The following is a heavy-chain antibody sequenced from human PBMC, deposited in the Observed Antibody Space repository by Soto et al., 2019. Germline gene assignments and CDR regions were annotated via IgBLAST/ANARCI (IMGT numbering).Heavy chain of an antibody. CDR3: ARGWFGPDV. V-gene: IGHV3-74*01. D-gene: IGHD3-10*01. J-gene: IGHJ6*03. CDR1: EFTFSGRS. CDR2: IDKVGTDS. Sequence: EVQLVESGGGLVQPGGSLRLSCAAAEFTFSGRSVHWVRQAPGKGLVWVSGIDKVGTDSTYADSVKGRFTSSRDNAKNTVYLQMNSLRVEDTAVSYCARGWFGPDVWGNGTTVTVSS.